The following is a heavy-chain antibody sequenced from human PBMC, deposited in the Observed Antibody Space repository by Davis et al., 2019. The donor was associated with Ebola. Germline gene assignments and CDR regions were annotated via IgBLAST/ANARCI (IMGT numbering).Heavy chain of an antibody. V-gene: IGHV3-23*01. J-gene: IGHJ6*02. CDR1: GFTFSSYA. D-gene: IGHD2-21*01. CDR3: AKDWATADVVNYYYGMDV. Sequence: GESLKISCAASGFTFSSYAMSWVRQAPGKGLEWVSALSCSGGSTYYADSVKGRFTISRDNSKNTLYLQMNSLRAEDTAVYYCAKDWATADVVNYYYGMDVWGQGTTVTVSS. CDR2: LSCSGGST.